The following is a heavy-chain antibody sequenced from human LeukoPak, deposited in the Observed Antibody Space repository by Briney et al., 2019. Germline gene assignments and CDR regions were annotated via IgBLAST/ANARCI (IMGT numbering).Heavy chain of an antibody. Sequence: PSETLSLTCTVSGGSISSYYWSWIRQPAGKGLEWIGRIYTSGSTNYNPSLKSRVTMSVDTSKNQFSLKLSSVTAADTAVYYCARFGYCSSTSCHGDAFDIWGQGTMVTVSS. D-gene: IGHD2-2*01. J-gene: IGHJ3*02. CDR3: ARFGYCSSTSCHGDAFDI. V-gene: IGHV4-4*07. CDR1: GGSISSYY. CDR2: IYTSGST.